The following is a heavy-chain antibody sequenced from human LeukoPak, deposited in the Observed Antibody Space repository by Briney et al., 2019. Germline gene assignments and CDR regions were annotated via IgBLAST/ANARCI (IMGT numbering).Heavy chain of an antibody. Sequence: GGSLRLSCAASGFTFSSYGMNWVRQAPGKGLEWVSYISSSGSTIYYADSVKGRFTISRDNAKNSLYLQMNSLRAEDTAVYYCAREIQWLPGYFDYWGQGTLVTVSS. V-gene: IGHV3-48*03. D-gene: IGHD3-22*01. CDR2: ISSSGSTI. J-gene: IGHJ4*02. CDR3: AREIQWLPGYFDY. CDR1: GFTFSSYG.